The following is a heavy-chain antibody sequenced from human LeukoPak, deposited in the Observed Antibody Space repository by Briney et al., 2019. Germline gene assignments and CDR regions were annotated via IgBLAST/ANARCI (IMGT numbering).Heavy chain of an antibody. V-gene: IGHV3-33*01. Sequence: PGRSLRLSCAASGFTFSNYGMHWVRQAPGKGLEWVAVIWFDGNNKYYGDSVKGRFTISKDNSRNTLYLQMNSLRAEDTAVYYCARGEDYGDYFDYWGQGTLVTVSS. J-gene: IGHJ4*02. CDR3: ARGEDYGDYFDY. CDR1: GFTFSNYG. D-gene: IGHD4-17*01. CDR2: IWFDGNNK.